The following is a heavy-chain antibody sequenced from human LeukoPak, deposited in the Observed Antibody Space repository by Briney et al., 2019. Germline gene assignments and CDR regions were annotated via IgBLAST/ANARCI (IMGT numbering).Heavy chain of an antibody. CDR1: GFTFSSYS. Sequence: PGGSLRLSCAASGFTFSSYSMNWVRQAPGKGLEWVSSISSRSSYIYYADSVKGRFTISRDNAKNSLYLQMNSLRAEDTAVYYCARDERSGIFGVVISYYGMDVWGQGTTVTVSS. J-gene: IGHJ6*02. CDR3: ARDERSGIFGVVISYYGMDV. CDR2: ISSRSSYI. D-gene: IGHD3-3*01. V-gene: IGHV3-21*01.